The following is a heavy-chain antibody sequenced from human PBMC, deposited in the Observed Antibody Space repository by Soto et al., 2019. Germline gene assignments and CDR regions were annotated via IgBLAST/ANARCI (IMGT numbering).Heavy chain of an antibody. Sequence: GGSLRLSCAASGFTFNIYAMSWVRQAPGKGLEWVSGISGSGDRTHYVDSVKGRFTISRDNVKNTLYLQMNSLRAEDTAVYYCAKASTYEYVWGSFRYYFDHWGQGALVTVSS. CDR1: GFTFNIYA. CDR3: AKASTYEYVWGSFRYYFDH. CDR2: ISGSGDRT. D-gene: IGHD3-16*02. V-gene: IGHV3-23*01. J-gene: IGHJ4*02.